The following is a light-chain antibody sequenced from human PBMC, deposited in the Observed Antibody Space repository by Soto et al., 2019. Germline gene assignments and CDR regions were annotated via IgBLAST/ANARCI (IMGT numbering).Light chain of an antibody. CDR2: DAS. Sequence: ENVLTQSPGTLSLSPGERATLSCRASQTVRNNYLAWYQQKPGQAPRLLIYDASSRATGIPDRFSGGGSGTDFTLTISSLEPEDFATYYCQQRINWPRTFGQGTKVDIK. J-gene: IGKJ1*01. V-gene: IGKV3D-20*02. CDR1: QTVRNNY. CDR3: QQRINWPRT.